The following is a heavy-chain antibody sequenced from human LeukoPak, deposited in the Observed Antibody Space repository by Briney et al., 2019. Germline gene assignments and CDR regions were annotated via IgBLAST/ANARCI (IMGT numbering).Heavy chain of an antibody. V-gene: IGHV3-48*03. CDR2: ISSSGTTI. CDR1: GFTLSTYG. CDR3: ARAEGSDYYYYYMDV. Sequence: PGRSLRLSCAASGFTLSTYGVHWVRQAPGEGLEWVSYISSSGTTIYYADSVKGRFTVSRDNAKNSLYLQMNSLRAEDTAVYYCARAEGSDYYYYYMDVWGKGTTVTVSS. J-gene: IGHJ6*03.